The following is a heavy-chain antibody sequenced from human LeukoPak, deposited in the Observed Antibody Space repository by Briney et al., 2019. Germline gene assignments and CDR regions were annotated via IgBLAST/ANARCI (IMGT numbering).Heavy chain of an antibody. CDR3: AKDRRGYSYGRFDY. CDR2: ISWNSGSI. CDR1: GFTFDDYA. Sequence: GGSLRLSCAASGFTFDDYAMDWVRQAPGKGLEWVSCISWNSGSIGYADSVKGRFTISRDNAKNSLYLQMNSLRAEDTALYYCAKDRRGYSYGRFDYWGQGTLVTVSS. J-gene: IGHJ4*02. D-gene: IGHD5-18*01. V-gene: IGHV3-9*01.